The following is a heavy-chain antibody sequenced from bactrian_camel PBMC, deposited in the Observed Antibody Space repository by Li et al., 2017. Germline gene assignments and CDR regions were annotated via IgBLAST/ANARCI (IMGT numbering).Heavy chain of an antibody. V-gene: IGHV3S55*01. Sequence: VQLVESGGGSVQTGGSLRLSCVVSGHSRGSNCVGWYRLPPGRAPAEREGIAAIRRSGGETWNAGSVKGRFTISKDNAMNTLYLQMDSLKPEDSAMYYCARSRFVFRGCDLSTSGYYYGGQGTQVTVS. CDR2: IRRSGGET. CDR3: ARSRFVFRGCDLSTSGYYY. CDR1: GHSRGSNC. J-gene: IGHJ4*01. D-gene: IGHD5*01.